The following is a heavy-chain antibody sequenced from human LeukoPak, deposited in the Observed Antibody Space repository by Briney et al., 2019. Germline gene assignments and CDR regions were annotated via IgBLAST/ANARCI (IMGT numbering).Heavy chain of an antibody. CDR3: ARATLVYYDSSGYYQT. D-gene: IGHD3-22*01. J-gene: IGHJ4*02. CDR2: INHSGST. V-gene: IGHV4-34*01. Sequence: KPSETLSLTCAVYGGSFSGYYWSWIRQPPGKGLEWIGEINHSGSTNYNPSLKSRVTISVDTSKNQFSLKLSHVTAADTAVYYCARATLVYYDSSGYYQTWGQGTLVTVSS. CDR1: GGSFSGYY.